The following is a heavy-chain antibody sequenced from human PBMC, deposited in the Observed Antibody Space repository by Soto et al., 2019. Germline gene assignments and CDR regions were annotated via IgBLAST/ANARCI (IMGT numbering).Heavy chain of an antibody. CDR2: IYSSGST. CDR3: ARGIAIAARPGWFDP. J-gene: IGHJ5*02. V-gene: IGHV4-30-4*01. CDR1: GGSISSGDYY. D-gene: IGHD6-6*01. Sequence: QVQLQESGPGLVKPSQTLSLTCIVSGGSISSGDYYWSWIRQPPGKGLEWIGYIYSSGSTFNNPSLKSRISIAIYMSKNQFSLKLNSVTAADTAVYYCARGIAIAARPGWFDPWGQGTLVTVSS.